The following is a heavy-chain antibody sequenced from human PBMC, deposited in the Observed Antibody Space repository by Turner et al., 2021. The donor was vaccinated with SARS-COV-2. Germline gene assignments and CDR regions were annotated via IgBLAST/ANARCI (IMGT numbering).Heavy chain of an antibody. D-gene: IGHD1-26*01. CDR1: GFTFSSYG. J-gene: IGHJ3*02. CDR2: IGYDGSNK. Sequence: QVQLVESGGGVVQPGRSLRLSCAASGFTFSSYGMHWVRQAPGKGLEVVAVIGYDGSNKYYADSVKGRFTISRDNSKNTLYLQMNSLRAEDTAVYYCARGGGSYDMEDAFDIWGQGTMVTISS. V-gene: IGHV3-33*01. CDR3: ARGGGSYDMEDAFDI.